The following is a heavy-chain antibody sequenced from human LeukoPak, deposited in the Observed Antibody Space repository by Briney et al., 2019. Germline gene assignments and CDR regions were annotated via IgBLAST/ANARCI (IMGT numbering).Heavy chain of an antibody. J-gene: IGHJ4*02. CDR1: GFTFSSYA. V-gene: IGHV3-23*01. D-gene: IGHD1-7*01. CDR2: ISGRGGST. CDR3: AKGNSNFDY. Sequence: TGGSLRLSCAASGFTFSSYAMSWVRQAPGKGLEWVSAISGRGGSTYYADSVKCRFTISRDNSTTPLYLQMNRLRAEDTAVYSCAKGNSNFDYWGQGTLVTVSS.